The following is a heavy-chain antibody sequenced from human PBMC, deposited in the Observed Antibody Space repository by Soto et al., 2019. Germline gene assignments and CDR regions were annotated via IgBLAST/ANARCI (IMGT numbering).Heavy chain of an antibody. CDR1: GFTFSSYW. D-gene: IGHD3-9*01. Sequence: EVQLVESGGGLVQPGGSLRLSCAASGFTFSSYWMSWVRQAPGKGLEWVANIKQDGSEKYYVDSVKGRFTISRDNAKNSLYLQMNSLRAEDTAVYYCARVKILTGYPYYFDYWGQGTLVTVSS. J-gene: IGHJ4*02. CDR3: ARVKILTGYPYYFDY. V-gene: IGHV3-7*03. CDR2: IKQDGSEK.